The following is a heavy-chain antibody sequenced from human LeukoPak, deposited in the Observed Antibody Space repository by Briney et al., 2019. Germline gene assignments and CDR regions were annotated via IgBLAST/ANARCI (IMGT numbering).Heavy chain of an antibody. V-gene: IGHV3-9*01. Sequence: GGSLRLSCAASGFTFDDYAMHWVRQAPGKGLEWVSGISWNSGSIGYADSVKGRFTISRDNAKNSLYLQMNSLRAEDTALYYCAKAVDMMLSSGHTDYWGQGTPVTVSS. CDR3: AKAVDMMLSSGHTDY. D-gene: IGHD3-22*01. CDR2: ISWNSGSI. CDR1: GFTFDDYA. J-gene: IGHJ4*02.